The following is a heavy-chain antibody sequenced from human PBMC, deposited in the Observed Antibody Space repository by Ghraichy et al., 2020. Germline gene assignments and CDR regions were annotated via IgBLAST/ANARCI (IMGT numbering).Heavy chain of an antibody. D-gene: IGHD5-12*01. V-gene: IGHV4-34*01. CDR2: INHSGST. CDR3: AGFSGYDNFDY. CDR1: GGSFSGYY. J-gene: IGHJ4*02. Sequence: SETLSLTCAVYGGSFSGYYWSWIRQPPGKGLEWIGEINHSGSTNYNPSLKSRDTISVDTSKNQFSLKLSSVTAADTAVYYCAGFSGYDNFDYWGQGTLVTVSS.